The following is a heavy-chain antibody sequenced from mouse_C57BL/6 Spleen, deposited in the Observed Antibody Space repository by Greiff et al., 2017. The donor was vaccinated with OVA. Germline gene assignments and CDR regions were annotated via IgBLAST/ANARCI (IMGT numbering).Heavy chain of an antibody. CDR3: ARGPKTAQAAWFAY. V-gene: IGHV1-39*01. D-gene: IGHD3-2*02. CDR2: INPNYGTT. CDR1: GYSFTDYN. Sequence: EVKVVESGPELVKPGASVKISCKASGYSFTDYNMNWVKQSNGKSLEWIGVINPNYGTTSYNQKFKGKATLTVDQSSSTAYMQLNSLTSEDSAVYYCARGPKTAQAAWFAYWGQGTLVTVSA. J-gene: IGHJ3*01.